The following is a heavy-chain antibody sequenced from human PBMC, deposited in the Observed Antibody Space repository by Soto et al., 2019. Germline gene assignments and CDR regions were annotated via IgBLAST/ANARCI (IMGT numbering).Heavy chain of an antibody. CDR1: GFTFSSYA. V-gene: IGHV3-30-3*01. CDR2: ISYDGSNK. Sequence: QVQLVESGGGVVQPGRSLRLSCAASGFTFSSYAMHWVRQAPGKGLEWVAVISYDGSNKYYADSVKGRFTISRDNSKNTLYLQMNILRAEDTAVYYCARDPVTWGSGSPHPYYYYGMDVWGQGTTVTVSS. J-gene: IGHJ6*02. CDR3: ARDPVTWGSGSPHPYYYYGMDV. D-gene: IGHD3-10*01.